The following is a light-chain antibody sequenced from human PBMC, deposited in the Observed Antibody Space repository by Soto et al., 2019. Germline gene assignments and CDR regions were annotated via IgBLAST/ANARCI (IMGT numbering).Light chain of an antibody. CDR3: QQYNNWPPT. J-gene: IGKJ1*01. V-gene: IGKV3D-15*01. Sequence: EIVMTQSPATLSVSPGERATLSCRASQSVSSNLAWYQQKPGQAPRLLIYEASSRATGIPDRFSGGGSGTDFTLSISSLQSEDFAVYYCQQYNNWPPTFGQGTKVDIK. CDR2: EAS. CDR1: QSVSSN.